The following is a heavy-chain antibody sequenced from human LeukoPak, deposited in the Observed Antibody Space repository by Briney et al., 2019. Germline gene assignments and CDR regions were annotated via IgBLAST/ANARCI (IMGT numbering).Heavy chain of an antibody. CDR2: ISAYNGNI. CDR3: ARGPVAGREVDY. CDR1: GYTFTSYG. V-gene: IGHV1-18*01. Sequence: ASVKVSCKASGYTFTSYGISWVRQAPGQGLEWMGWISAYNGNINYAQKLQGRVTITRNTSISTAYMELSSLRSEDTAVYYCARGPVAGREVDYWGQGTLVTVSS. J-gene: IGHJ4*02. D-gene: IGHD6-19*01.